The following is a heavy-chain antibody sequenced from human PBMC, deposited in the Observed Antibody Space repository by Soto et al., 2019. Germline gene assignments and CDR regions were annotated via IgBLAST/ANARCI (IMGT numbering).Heavy chain of an antibody. Sequence: SETLSLTCAVSGDSITNGHWWTWVRQPPGKGLEWIGEVFHSGTTNLNPSLKSRVTMSVDKSKNHFSLNLTSVTAADTAVFYCARLKTWSGSPYYYAMDVWGQGTTVTVSS. CDR1: GDSITNGHW. CDR3: ARLKTWSGSPYYYAMDV. V-gene: IGHV4-4*02. D-gene: IGHD1-26*01. J-gene: IGHJ6*02. CDR2: VFHSGTT.